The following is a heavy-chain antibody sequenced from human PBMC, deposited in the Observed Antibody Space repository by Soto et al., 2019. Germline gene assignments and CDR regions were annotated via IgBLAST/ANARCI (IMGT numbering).Heavy chain of an antibody. CDR3: ATLALRYDSSGYYYERYFQH. V-gene: IGHV1-24*01. CDR2: FDPEDGET. D-gene: IGHD3-22*01. CDR1: GYTLTELS. Sequence: ASVKVSCKVSGYTLTELSMHRVRRAAGKGLEWMGGFDPEDGETIYAQKFQGRVTMTEDTSTDTAYMELSSLRSEDTAVYYCATLALRYDSSGYYYERYFQHWGQGTLVTVSS. J-gene: IGHJ1*01.